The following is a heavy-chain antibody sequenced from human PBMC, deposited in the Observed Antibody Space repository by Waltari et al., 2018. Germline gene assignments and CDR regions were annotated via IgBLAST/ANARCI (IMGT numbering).Heavy chain of an antibody. CDR3: AREDSSSSYYYYYMDV. D-gene: IGHD6-6*01. CDR1: GGSFSGYY. V-gene: IGHV4-34*01. CDR2: INHSGST. J-gene: IGHJ6*03. Sequence: QVQLQQWGAGLLKPSETLSLTCAVYGGSFSGYYWRWIRQPPGKGLEWIGEINHSGSTNYNPSLKSRVTISVDTSKNQFSLKLSSGTAADTAVYYCAREDSSSSYYYYYMDVWGKGTTVTVSS.